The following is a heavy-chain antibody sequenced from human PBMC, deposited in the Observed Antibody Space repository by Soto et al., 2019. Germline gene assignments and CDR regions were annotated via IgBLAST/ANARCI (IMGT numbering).Heavy chain of an antibody. V-gene: IGHV4-30-4*01. Sequence: QVQLQESGPGLVKASQTLSLICTVSGGSISSGDYNWSWIRQPPGKGLEWIGYIYYSGYTYNNPSLKSRVTISLDTSKNQFSLKLSSVTAADTAVYYCARSGDYVPFDYWGQGTLVTVSS. D-gene: IGHD4-17*01. J-gene: IGHJ4*02. CDR2: IYYSGYT. CDR3: ARSGDYVPFDY. CDR1: GGSISSGDYN.